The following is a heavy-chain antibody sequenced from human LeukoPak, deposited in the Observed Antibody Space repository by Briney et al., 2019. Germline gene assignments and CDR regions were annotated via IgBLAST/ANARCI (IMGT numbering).Heavy chain of an antibody. D-gene: IGHD2-2*01. V-gene: IGHV3-7*01. CDR3: TRMAWRSRPFDY. Sequence: GGSLRLSCAASGFTFSDYWLSWVGQAPGKGREWVANIKQDGGEKFYVDSVKGRFTISRDSAKNSVFLQMNSLRAEDTAVYYCTRMAWRSRPFDYWGQGTLVTVSS. CDR2: IKQDGGEK. CDR1: GFTFSDYW. J-gene: IGHJ4*02.